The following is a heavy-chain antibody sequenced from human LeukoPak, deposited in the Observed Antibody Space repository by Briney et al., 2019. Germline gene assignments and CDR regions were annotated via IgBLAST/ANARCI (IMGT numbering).Heavy chain of an antibody. CDR3: ARGVRVMTAIPYYYGMDV. Sequence: GASVKVSCKASGGTFSSYAISWVRQAPGQGLEWMGGIIPIFGAANYAQKFQGGVTITADESTSTAYMELSSLRSEDTAVYYCARGVRVMTAIPYYYGMDVWGQGTTVTVSS. V-gene: IGHV1-69*13. CDR2: IIPIFGAA. CDR1: GGTFSSYA. D-gene: IGHD2-21*02. J-gene: IGHJ6*02.